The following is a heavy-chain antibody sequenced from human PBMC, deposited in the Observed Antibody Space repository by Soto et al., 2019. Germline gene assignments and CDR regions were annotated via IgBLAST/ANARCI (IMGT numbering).Heavy chain of an antibody. CDR2: IYYSGST. V-gene: IGHV4-61*01. CDR3: AREGQHYYGSGSYYNGYNWFDP. J-gene: IGHJ5*02. D-gene: IGHD3-10*01. CDR1: GGSVSSGSYY. Sequence: PSETLSLTCTVSGGSVSSGSYYWSWIRQPPGKGLEWIGYIYYSGSTNYNPSLKSRVTISVDTSKNQFSLKLSSVTAADTAAYYCAREGQHYYGSGSYYNGYNWFDPWGQGTLVTVSS.